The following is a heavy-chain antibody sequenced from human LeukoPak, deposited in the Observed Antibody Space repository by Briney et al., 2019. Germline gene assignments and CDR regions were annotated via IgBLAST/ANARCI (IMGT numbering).Heavy chain of an antibody. D-gene: IGHD5/OR15-5a*01. Sequence: SQTLSLTCAISGDSVSSNSATWNCIRQSPSSGLECLGRTYYSSNSYNESAPSVKGRIAFNPYTSKNQFSLQLNSVTPEDTAVYYCARGVSRYFDYWGQGTLVAVSS. V-gene: IGHV6-1*01. CDR2: TYYSSNSYN. J-gene: IGHJ4*02. CDR1: GDSVSSNSAT. CDR3: ARGVSRYFDY.